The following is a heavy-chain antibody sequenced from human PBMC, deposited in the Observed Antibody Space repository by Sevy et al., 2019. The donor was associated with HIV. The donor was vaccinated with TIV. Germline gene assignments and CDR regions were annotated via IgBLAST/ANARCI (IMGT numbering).Heavy chain of an antibody. CDR2: LSFGCGKI. D-gene: IGHD2-8*01. CDR3: AREGCTKPHYY. V-gene: IGHV3-23*01. CDR1: GFTLSKYS. J-gene: IGHJ4*02. Sequence: GGSLRLSCAASGFTLSKYSMSWVRQPPGKGLEWVSTLSFGCGKINYADALKGRFTISRDNSKSSVYLKMNNLRPEDTAMYYCAREGCTKPHYYWGQGTLVTVSS.